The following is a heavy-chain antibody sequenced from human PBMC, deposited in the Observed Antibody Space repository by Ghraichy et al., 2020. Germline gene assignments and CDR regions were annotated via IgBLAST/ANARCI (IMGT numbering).Heavy chain of an antibody. CDR1: GCSIRHRNYY. Sequence: SETLSLTCSVSGCSIRHRNYYWGWIRQPPGKGLEWIGSIYYAGSTYYNPTLKSRVSVDVDTSNSRFSLELRSVTASDTAIYYCVRSIWNYQFGPTWSESWGRGTLVTVSS. J-gene: IGHJ5*01. CDR3: VRSIWNYQFGPTWSES. CDR2: IYYAGST. D-gene: IGHD1-7*01. V-gene: IGHV4-39*01.